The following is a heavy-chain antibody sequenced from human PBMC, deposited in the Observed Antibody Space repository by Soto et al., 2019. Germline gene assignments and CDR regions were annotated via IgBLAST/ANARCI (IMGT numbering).Heavy chain of an antibody. Sequence: QLQLVQSGAEVREPGSSVKVSCKASGGTFSSYTVIWVRQAPGQGLEWMGGITPTLNIAKYAEKFQGRGTITADESTSTVNMHLSSLRSEDTAVYFCARGYYSGSNPSSFGYWGQGTLVAVSS. V-gene: IGHV1-69*01. CDR1: GGTFSSYT. J-gene: IGHJ4*02. CDR2: ITPTLNIA. D-gene: IGHD1-26*01. CDR3: ARGYYSGSNPSSFGY.